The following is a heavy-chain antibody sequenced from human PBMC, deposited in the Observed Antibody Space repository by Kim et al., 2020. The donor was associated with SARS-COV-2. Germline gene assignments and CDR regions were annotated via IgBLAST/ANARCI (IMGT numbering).Heavy chain of an antibody. V-gene: IGHV3-30*04. CDR2: ISYDGSNK. Sequence: GGSLRLSCAASGFTFSSYAMHWVRQAPGKGLEWVAVISYDGSNKYYADSVKGRFTISRDNSKNTLYLQMNSLRAEDTAVYYCARGGVIVVVPAAKNGMD. J-gene: IGHJ6*01. CDR1: GFTFSSYA. CDR3: ARGGVIVVVPAAKNGMD. D-gene: IGHD2-2*01.